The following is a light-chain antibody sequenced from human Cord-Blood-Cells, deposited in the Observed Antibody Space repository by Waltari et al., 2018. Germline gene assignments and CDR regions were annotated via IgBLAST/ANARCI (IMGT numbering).Light chain of an antibody. CDR1: SSNIGSNT. CDR2: SNN. CDR3: AAWDDSLNGPV. J-gene: IGLJ2*01. Sequence: QSVLTQPPSASGTPGQRVTISCSGTSSNIGSNTVNWYQQLPGTAPKHLIYSNNQRPSGVPERFSGSKSGTSAALASSGIQSEDEADYYCAAWDDSLNGPVFGGGTKLTVL. V-gene: IGLV1-44*01.